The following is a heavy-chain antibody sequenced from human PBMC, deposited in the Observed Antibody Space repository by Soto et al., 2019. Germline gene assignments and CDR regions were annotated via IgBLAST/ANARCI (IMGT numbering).Heavy chain of an antibody. CDR1: GYSISSGYY. Sequence: SETLSLTCAVSGYSISSGYYWGCIRQPPGKGLEWIGSIYHSGSTYYNPSLKSRVNISVDTSKNQFSLKLSSVTAADTAVYYCARDKNDFWSAVSSIDYWGQGTLVAVSS. CDR2: IYHSGST. V-gene: IGHV4-38-2*02. CDR3: ARDKNDFWSAVSSIDY. D-gene: IGHD3-3*01. J-gene: IGHJ4*02.